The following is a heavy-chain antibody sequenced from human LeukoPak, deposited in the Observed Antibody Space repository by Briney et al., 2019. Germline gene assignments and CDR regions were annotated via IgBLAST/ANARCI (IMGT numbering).Heavy chain of an antibody. J-gene: IGHJ5*01. Sequence: GGSLRLSCTASEFKLIDHSMNWXRQAPGRGXXXVSVIGXTTXXYADXXKGRFTISRDNSKNTVYLQMNSLRADDTAVYFCAKDRGSSWQNWFDSWGQGTLVTVSS. CDR2: IGXTTX. CDR1: EFKLIDHS. V-gene: IGHV3-23*01. CDR3: AKDRGSSWQNWFDS. D-gene: IGHD6-13*01.